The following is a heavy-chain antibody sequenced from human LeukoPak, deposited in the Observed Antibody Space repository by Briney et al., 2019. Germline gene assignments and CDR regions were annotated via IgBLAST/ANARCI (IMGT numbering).Heavy chain of an antibody. Sequence: PGGSLRLSCAASGFTFSSYAMHWVRQAPGKGLEWVAVISYDGSNKYYADSVKGRFTISRDNSKNTLYLQMNSLRAEDTAVYYCARGPLYSYYYDSSGYASFADYWGQGTLVTVSS. J-gene: IGHJ4*02. V-gene: IGHV3-30-3*01. D-gene: IGHD3-22*01. CDR2: ISYDGSNK. CDR3: ARGPLYSYYYDSSGYASFADY. CDR1: GFTFSSYA.